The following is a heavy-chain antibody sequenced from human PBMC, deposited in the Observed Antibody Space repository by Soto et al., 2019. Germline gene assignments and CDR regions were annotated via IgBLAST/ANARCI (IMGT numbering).Heavy chain of an antibody. V-gene: IGHV5-51*01. CDR1: GYSFTSYW. CDR2: IYPGDSDT. J-gene: IGHJ4*02. Sequence: GESLKISCKGSGYSFTSYWIGWVRQMPGKGLEWMGIIYPGDSDTRYSPSFQGQVTISADKSISTAYLQWSSLKASDTAMYYCARRPLGGSSSWYYFDYWGKGTLVTVSS. CDR3: ARRPLGGSSSWYYFDY. D-gene: IGHD6-13*01.